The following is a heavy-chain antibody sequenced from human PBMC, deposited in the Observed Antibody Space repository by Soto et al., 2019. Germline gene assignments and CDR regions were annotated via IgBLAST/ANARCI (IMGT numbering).Heavy chain of an antibody. J-gene: IGHJ4*02. CDR1: GYTFTSYA. CDR2: INPGQGHT. D-gene: IGHD4-4*01. CDR3: AITSVADASFDY. V-gene: IGHV1-3*01. Sequence: GASVKVSCKASGYTFTSYAMTWVRQAPGQGFEWMGWINPGQGHTKYSQRFQDRVTITRDTSASTVYMELGSLRSEDTAVYYCAITSVADASFDYWGQGTLVTVSS.